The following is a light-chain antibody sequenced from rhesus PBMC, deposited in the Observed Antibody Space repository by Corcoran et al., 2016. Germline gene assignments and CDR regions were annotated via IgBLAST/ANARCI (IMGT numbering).Light chain of an antibody. J-gene: IGLJ1*01. CDR1: SSDIGGYNF. CDR2: EVS. V-gene: IGLV2-32*01. CDR3: CSYAGSYTFYS. Sequence: QSALTQPRSVSGSPGQSVTISCTGTSSDIGGYNFVSWYQKHPGTAPKLMIYEVSKRPSGVSDRFSGSKSGNTASLTISGLQAEDEAEYYCCSYAGSYTFYSFGAGTRLTVL.